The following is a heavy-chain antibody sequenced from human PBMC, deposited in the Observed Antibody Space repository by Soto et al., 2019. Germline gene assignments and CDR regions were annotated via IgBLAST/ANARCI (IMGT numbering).Heavy chain of an antibody. V-gene: IGHV3-11*06. CDR2: ISGSRNYT. CDR3: ARGHNYDNGGYPYFDY. J-gene: IGHJ4*01. D-gene: IGHD3-22*01. Sequence: QVQLVESGGGLVKPGGSLRLSCAASGFTFSDYYMTWIRQAPGKGLKWVSFISGSRNYTDYADSVKGRFTISRDNAKNSLYLEMNSLRVEDTAVYYCARGHNYDNGGYPYFDYWGPGTLVSVSS. CDR1: GFTFSDYY.